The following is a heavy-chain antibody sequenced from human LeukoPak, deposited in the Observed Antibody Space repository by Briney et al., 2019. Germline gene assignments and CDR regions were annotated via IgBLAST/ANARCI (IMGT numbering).Heavy chain of an antibody. D-gene: IGHD1-26*01. CDR3: ARDYGVGSTMFDYY. J-gene: IGHJ4*02. Sequence: SVKVSCKASGGIFNSKALSWVRQAPGQGLEWMGGIIPIFGTPNYAQKFQGRVTITADESTATAYMELSSLRSDDTAVYYCARDYGVGSTMFDYYWGQGTLVTVSS. V-gene: IGHV1-69*13. CDR1: GGIFNSKA. CDR2: IIPIFGTP.